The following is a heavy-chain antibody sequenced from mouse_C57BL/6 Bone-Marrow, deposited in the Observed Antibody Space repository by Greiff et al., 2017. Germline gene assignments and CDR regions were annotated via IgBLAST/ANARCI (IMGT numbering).Heavy chain of an antibody. J-gene: IGHJ2*01. D-gene: IGHD1-1*02. CDR3: TTYGYYFYY. V-gene: IGHV14-4*01. Sequence: VQLQQSGAELVRPGASVKLSCTASGFNIKDDYMHWVKQRPEQGLEWIGWIDPENGDTESASKFQGKATITADTSSNTAYLQLSSLTSEDTAVYYCTTYGYYFYYWGQGTTLTVSS. CDR1: GFNIKDDY. CDR2: IDPENGDT.